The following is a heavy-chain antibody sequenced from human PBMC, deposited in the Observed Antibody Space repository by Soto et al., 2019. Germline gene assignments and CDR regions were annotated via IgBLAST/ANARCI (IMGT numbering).Heavy chain of an antibody. V-gene: IGHV3-23*01. D-gene: IGHD5-18*01. CDR2: ISGSGGST. J-gene: IGHJ5*02. Sequence: EVQLLESGGGLVQPGGSLRLSCAASGFTFSSYAMSWVRQAPGKGLEWVSAISGSGGSTYYADSVKGRFTISRDNSKNALYMQMYSLRAEDTAVYYWAKGTDTAMVGNWFDPWGQGTLVTVSS. CDR1: GFTFSSYA. CDR3: AKGTDTAMVGNWFDP.